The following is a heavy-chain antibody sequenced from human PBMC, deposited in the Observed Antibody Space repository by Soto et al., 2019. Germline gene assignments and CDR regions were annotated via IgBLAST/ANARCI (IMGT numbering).Heavy chain of an antibody. V-gene: IGHV3-23*01. CDR1: GFTFSSYA. CDR2: ISGSGGST. J-gene: IGHJ4*02. CDR3: AKDRSSGRSGWRAPS. D-gene: IGHD6-19*01. Sequence: EVQLLESGGGLVQPGGSLRLSCAASGFTFSSYAMSWVRQAPGKGLEWVSAISGSGGSTYYADSVKGRFTISRDNSKNPLYLQMNSLRAEDTAVYYCAKDRSSGRSGWRAPSWGQGTLVTVSS.